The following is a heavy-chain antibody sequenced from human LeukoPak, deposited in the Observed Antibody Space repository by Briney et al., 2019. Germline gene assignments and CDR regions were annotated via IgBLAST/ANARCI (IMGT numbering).Heavy chain of an antibody. Sequence: PWVSLTLSCAASGFTFSSYAMSWVRQAPGNGLEWASAISGGGSSTHYADSVKGRFTISRDNSKNTLYLQMNSLRAEDTAVYHSARPLYSRGWDARGYWGQRTLVT. CDR1: GFTFSSYA. V-gene: IGHV3-23*01. CDR3: ARPLYSRGWDARGY. CDR2: ISGGGSST. D-gene: IGHD6-19*01. J-gene: IGHJ4*02.